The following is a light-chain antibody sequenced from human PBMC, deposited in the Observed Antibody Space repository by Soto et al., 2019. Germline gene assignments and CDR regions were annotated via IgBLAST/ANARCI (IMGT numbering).Light chain of an antibody. J-gene: IGLJ1*01. CDR3: AAWDDSLSGPLYV. CDR2: RNN. CDR1: SSNIGSNY. Sequence: QSVLTQPPSASGTPGQRVTLSCSGSSSNIGSNYVYWYQQLPGTAPKLLIYRNNQRPSGVPDLFSGSKSGTSASLAISGLRSEDEADYYCAAWDDSLSGPLYVFGTGTKLTVL. V-gene: IGLV1-47*01.